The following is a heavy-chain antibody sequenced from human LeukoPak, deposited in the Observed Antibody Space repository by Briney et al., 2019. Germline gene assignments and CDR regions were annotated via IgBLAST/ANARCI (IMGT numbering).Heavy chain of an antibody. CDR3: AREAVVPAATSFDY. CDR2: INPNSGGT. CDR1: GYTSTGYY. V-gene: IGHV1-2*02. Sequence: ASVKVSCKASGYTSTGYYMHWVRQAPGQGLEWMGWINPNSGGTNYAQKFQGRVTMTRDTSISTAYMELSRLRSDDTAVYYCAREAVVPAATSFDYWGQGTLVTVSS. J-gene: IGHJ4*02. D-gene: IGHD2-2*01.